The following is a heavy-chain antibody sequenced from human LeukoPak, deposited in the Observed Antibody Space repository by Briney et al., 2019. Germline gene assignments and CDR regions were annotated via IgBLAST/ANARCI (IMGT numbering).Heavy chain of an antibody. V-gene: IGHV1-2*02. CDR1: GYTFTGYY. CDR3: ARDGKTGTYYFDY. D-gene: IGHD4-23*01. CDR2: INPNSGGT. J-gene: IGHJ4*02. Sequence: ASVKVSCKASGYTFTGYYMHWVRQAPGQGLEWMGWINPNSGGTNYAQKLQGRVTMTTDTSTSTAYMELRSLRSDDTAVYYCARDGKTGTYYFDYWGQGTLVTVSS.